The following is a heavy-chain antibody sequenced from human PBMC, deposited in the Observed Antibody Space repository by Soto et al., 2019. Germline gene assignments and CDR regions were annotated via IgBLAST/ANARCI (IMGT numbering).Heavy chain of an antibody. CDR3: ARIRKYYDSSGYYYGPVSYFDY. Sequence: SGPTLVNPTQTLTLTCTFSGFSLSTSEMCVSWIRQPPGKALEWLALIDWDDDEYYSTSLKTRLTISKDTSKNQVVLTMTNMDPVDTATYYCARIRKYYDSSGYYYGPVSYFDYWGQGTLVTVSS. CDR2: IDWDDDE. J-gene: IGHJ4*02. V-gene: IGHV2-70*01. D-gene: IGHD3-22*01. CDR1: GFSLSTSEMC.